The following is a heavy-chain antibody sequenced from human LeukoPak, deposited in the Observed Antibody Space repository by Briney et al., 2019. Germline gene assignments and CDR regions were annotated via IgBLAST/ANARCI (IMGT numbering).Heavy chain of an antibody. CDR2: ITSDGSST. J-gene: IGHJ4*02. D-gene: IGHD1-26*01. CDR3: ARDLRVGSPFDY. Sequence: GGSLRLSCAASGFAFSNYWMHWVRQAPGEGLVWVSRITSDGSSTSYADSVKGRFTISRDNAKNALYLQMNSLRADDTAVYYCARDLRVGSPFDYRGQGTLVTVSS. V-gene: IGHV3-74*01. CDR1: GFAFSNYW.